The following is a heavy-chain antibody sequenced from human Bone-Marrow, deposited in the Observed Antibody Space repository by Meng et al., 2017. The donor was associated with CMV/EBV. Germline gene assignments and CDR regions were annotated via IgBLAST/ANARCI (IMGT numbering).Heavy chain of an antibody. D-gene: IGHD2/OR15-2a*01. CDR1: GDTFKNYA. V-gene: IGHV1-69*05. CDR3: SRGVSQYVEKSSFDF. J-gene: IGHJ4*02. Sequence: SVKVSCKASGDTFKNYAISWVRQAPGQGLEWMGGLIPVYATAGYAQQFEGRVTITTDQSTSTAYKELRSLSPDDTGVYYWSRGVSQYVEKSSFDFWGQGTLVTVSS. CDR2: LIPVYATA.